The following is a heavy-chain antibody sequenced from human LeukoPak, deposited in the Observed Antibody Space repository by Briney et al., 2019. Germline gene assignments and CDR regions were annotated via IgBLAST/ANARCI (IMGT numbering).Heavy chain of an antibody. CDR2: IDHSGST. V-gene: IGHV4-34*01. CDR3: VRGYTYFGSGSPPGDV. CDR1: AGSFSGYY. J-gene: IGHJ6*01. D-gene: IGHD3-10*01. Sequence: WETLSLTCAVYAGSFSGYYWSWIRHPPGGGLEWIAEIDHSGSTHYNPAFRKRVDIAGHRSQQQVILRVNSLTTDDTPDFYSVRGYTYFGSGSPPGDVWGNGTSVIVSS.